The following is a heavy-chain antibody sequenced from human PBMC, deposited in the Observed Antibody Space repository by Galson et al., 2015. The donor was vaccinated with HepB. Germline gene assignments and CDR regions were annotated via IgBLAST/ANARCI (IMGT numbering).Heavy chain of an antibody. V-gene: IGHV1-24*01. CDR1: GYTLTELS. Sequence: SVKVSCKVSGYTLTELSMHWVRQAPGKGLEWMGGFDPEDGETIYAQKFQGRVTMTEDTSTDTAYMELSSLRSEDTAVYYCATFDAGSRPDAFDIWGQGTMVTVSS. D-gene: IGHD3-10*01. J-gene: IGHJ3*02. CDR3: ATFDAGSRPDAFDI. CDR2: FDPEDGET.